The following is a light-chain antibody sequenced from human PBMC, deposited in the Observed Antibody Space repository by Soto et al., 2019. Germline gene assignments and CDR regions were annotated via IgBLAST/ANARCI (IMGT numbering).Light chain of an antibody. Sequence: DIVMTQSPDSLAVSLGERATINCKSSQSVLYSSNNKNYLAWYQQKPGQPPKLLIYWASTRGSGVPDRFSGSGSGTDFTLTISSLQAEDVEVYYCQQYYNEPLGFGPGTKVEI. CDR3: QQYYNEPLG. J-gene: IGKJ3*01. CDR1: QSVLYSSNNKNY. CDR2: WAS. V-gene: IGKV4-1*01.